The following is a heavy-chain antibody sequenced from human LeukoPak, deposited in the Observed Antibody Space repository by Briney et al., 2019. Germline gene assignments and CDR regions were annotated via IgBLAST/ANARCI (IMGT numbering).Heavy chain of an antibody. CDR1: GGSFSGYY. Sequence: SETLSLTCAVYGGSFSGYYWSWIRQPPGKGLEWIGEINDSGSTNYNPSLKSRVTISVDTSKNQFSLKLSSVTAADTAVYFCARGRVSSSTWYSTYYYYFYMDVWGKGTTVIVSS. V-gene: IGHV4-34*01. CDR3: ARGRVSSSTWYSTYYYYFYMDV. CDR2: INDSGST. J-gene: IGHJ6*03. D-gene: IGHD6-13*01.